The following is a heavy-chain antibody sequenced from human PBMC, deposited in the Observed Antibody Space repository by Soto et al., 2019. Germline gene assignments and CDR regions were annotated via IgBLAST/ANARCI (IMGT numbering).Heavy chain of an antibody. CDR1: GFSLSTSGVG. CDR3: AHRTDYDILTGYYNGYNWFDP. Sequence: SGPTLMNPTQTLTLTCTFSGFSLSTSGVGVGWIRQPPGKALEWLALIYWDDDKRYSPSLKSRLTITKDTSKNQVVLTMTNMDPVDTATYYCAHRTDYDILTGYYNGYNWFDPWGQGTLVTVSS. J-gene: IGHJ5*02. D-gene: IGHD3-9*01. CDR2: IYWDDDK. V-gene: IGHV2-5*02.